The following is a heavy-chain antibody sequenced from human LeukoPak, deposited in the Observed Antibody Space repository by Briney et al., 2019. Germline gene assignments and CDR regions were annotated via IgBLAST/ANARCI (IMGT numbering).Heavy chain of an antibody. CDR2: ITIGSGSI. D-gene: IGHD1-1*01. V-gene: IGHV3-21*01. Sequence: GGSLRLSCAASGLIFSSYSMNWVRQAPGKGLEWVSSITIGSGSINYADSVKGRFTISRDDSKNTLYLQMNSLRAEDTAVYYCAKDLTTGTLSFDYWGQGTLVTVSS. CDR3: AKDLTTGTLSFDY. CDR1: GLIFSSYS. J-gene: IGHJ4*02.